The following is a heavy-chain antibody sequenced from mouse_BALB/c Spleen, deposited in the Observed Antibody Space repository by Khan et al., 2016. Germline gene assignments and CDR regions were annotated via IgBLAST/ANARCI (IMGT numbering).Heavy chain of an antibody. J-gene: IGHJ3*01. Sequence: VQLQQSGAELVKPGASVKLSCTASGFNIKDTYMHWVKQRPEQGLEWIGRIDPANGNTKYDPKFQGKATITADTSSNTAYLQLSSLTSEDTAFYYCARSTYDYDVGFAYWGQGALVTVSA. CDR2: IDPANGNT. D-gene: IGHD2-4*01. V-gene: IGHV14-3*02. CDR3: ARSTYDYDVGFAY. CDR1: GFNIKDTY.